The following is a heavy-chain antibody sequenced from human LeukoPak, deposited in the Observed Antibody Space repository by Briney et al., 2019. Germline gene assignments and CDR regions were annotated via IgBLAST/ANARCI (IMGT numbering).Heavy chain of an antibody. V-gene: IGHV4-59*01. J-gene: IGHJ4*02. CDR1: GFTFSTYT. Sequence: PGGSLRLSCAASGFTFSTYTMTWVRQAPGKGLEWIGYIFYSGSTNYNPSLQSRVTISLDTSKNQFSLKLSSVTAADTAVYYCARVTSSSLRFDYWGQGTLVTVSS. CDR3: ARVTSSSLRFDY. D-gene: IGHD6-6*01. CDR2: IFYSGST.